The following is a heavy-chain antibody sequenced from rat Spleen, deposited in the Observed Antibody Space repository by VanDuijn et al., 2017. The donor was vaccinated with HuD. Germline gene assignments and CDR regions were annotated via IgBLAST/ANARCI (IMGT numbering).Heavy chain of an antibody. Sequence: EVQLQESGPGLVKPSQSLSLTCSVTGYSITSNYWGWIRKFPGNKMEWIGHINYSGSTSYNPSLKSRISITRDTSKNQFFLKLNSVTNEDIATYYCLRNGYSSFDYWGQGVMFTVSS. CDR2: INYSGST. D-gene: IGHD1-4*01. V-gene: IGHV3-1*01. CDR1: GYSITSNY. CDR3: LRNGYSSFDY. J-gene: IGHJ2*01.